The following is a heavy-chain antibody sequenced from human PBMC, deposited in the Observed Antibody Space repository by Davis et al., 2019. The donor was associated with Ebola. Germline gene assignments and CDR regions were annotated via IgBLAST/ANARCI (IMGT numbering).Heavy chain of an antibody. CDR1: GFTFSSYG. Sequence: GESLKISCAASGFTFSSYGMHWVRQAPGKGLEWVAVISYDGSNKYYADSLKGRFTISRDNSKNTMYLQMNSPRAEDTAVYYCARDLFEDGFNLDYWGQGTLVTVSP. V-gene: IGHV3-30*03. CDR3: ARDLFEDGFNLDY. CDR2: ISYDGSNK. D-gene: IGHD5-24*01. J-gene: IGHJ4*02.